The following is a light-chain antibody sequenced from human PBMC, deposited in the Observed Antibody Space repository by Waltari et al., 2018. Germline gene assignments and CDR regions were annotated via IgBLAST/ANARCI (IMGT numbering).Light chain of an antibody. CDR2: GAS. CDR1: QGISLD. J-gene: IGKJ1*01. CDR3: QKYDSAPQT. V-gene: IGKV1-27*01. Sequence: DIQMTQSPSSLSASVGDRVTIPCRASQGISLDLAWYQQKPGKAPNLLISGASTLQFGVPSRFSGSGSGTDFTLTISGLQPDDFATYYCQKYDSAPQTFGQGTKVEIK.